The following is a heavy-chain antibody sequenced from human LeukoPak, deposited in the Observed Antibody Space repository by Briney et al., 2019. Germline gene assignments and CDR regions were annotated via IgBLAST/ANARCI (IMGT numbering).Heavy chain of an antibody. Sequence: GGSLRLSCTASGFTFSNYAMTWVRQAPGKGLEWVSSISSSSSYIYYADSVKGRFTISRDNAKNSLYLQMNSLRAEDTAVYYCAATSSGWERAFDYWGQGTLVTVSS. CDR1: GFTFSNYA. CDR2: ISSSSSYI. V-gene: IGHV3-21*01. J-gene: IGHJ4*02. D-gene: IGHD6-19*01. CDR3: AATSSGWERAFDY.